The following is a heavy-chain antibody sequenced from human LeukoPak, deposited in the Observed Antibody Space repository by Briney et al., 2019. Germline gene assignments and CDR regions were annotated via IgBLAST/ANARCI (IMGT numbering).Heavy chain of an antibody. V-gene: IGHV4-39*01. CDR1: GGSISSSSYY. Sequence: SETLSLTCTVSGGSISSSSYYWGWIRQPPGKGLEWIGSIYYSGSTYYNPSLKSRVTITVDTSKNQFSLKLSSVTAADTAVYYCARRGGWSYFDYWGQGTLVTVSS. J-gene: IGHJ4*02. CDR2: IYYSGST. D-gene: IGHD6-19*01. CDR3: ARRGGWSYFDY.